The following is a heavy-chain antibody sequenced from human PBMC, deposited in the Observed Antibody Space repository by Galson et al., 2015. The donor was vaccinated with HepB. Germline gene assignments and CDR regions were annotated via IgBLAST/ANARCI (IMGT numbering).Heavy chain of an antibody. CDR3: AKVGRDILTGDFTHYFYGPDA. CDR1: GFTFNNYA. J-gene: IGHJ6*02. D-gene: IGHD3-9*01. CDR2: IRSTGDTT. Sequence: SLRLSCAASGFTFNNYAMTWVRQAPGKGLEWVSAIRSTGDTTYYADSVKGRFTISRDNSKNMQFLQMSGLRVEDTALYYCAKVGRDILTGDFTHYFYGPDAWGPGTRVTVSS. V-gene: IGHV3-23*01.